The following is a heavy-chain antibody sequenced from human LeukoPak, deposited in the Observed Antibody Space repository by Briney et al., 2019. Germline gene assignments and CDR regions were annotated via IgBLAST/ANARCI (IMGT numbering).Heavy chain of an antibody. CDR3: AKDYGGNFGAFDY. Sequence: PGGSLRLSCAASGFTFSSYVMNWVRQAPGKGLEWVSGISGSSGSTYYADSVKGRFTISRDNSKNTLYLQMDSLRAEDTAVYYCAKDYGGNFGAFDYWGQGTLVTVSS. D-gene: IGHD4-23*01. V-gene: IGHV3-23*01. CDR1: GFTFSSYV. CDR2: ISGSSGST. J-gene: IGHJ4*02.